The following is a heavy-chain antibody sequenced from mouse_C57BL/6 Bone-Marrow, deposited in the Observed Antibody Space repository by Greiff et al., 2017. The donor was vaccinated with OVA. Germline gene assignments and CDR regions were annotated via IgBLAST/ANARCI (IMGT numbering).Heavy chain of an antibody. CDR2: INPYNGGT. D-gene: IGHD1-1*01. J-gene: IGHJ2*01. CDR1: GYTFTDYY. Sequence: VQLQQSGPVLVKPGASVKMSCKASGYTFTDYYMNWVKQSHGKSLEWIGVINPYNGGTSYNQKFKGKATLTVDKSSSTAYMELNSLTSEDSAVYYCAPYYYGSSYVGYWGQGTTLTVAS. CDR3: APYYYGSSYVGY. V-gene: IGHV1-19*01.